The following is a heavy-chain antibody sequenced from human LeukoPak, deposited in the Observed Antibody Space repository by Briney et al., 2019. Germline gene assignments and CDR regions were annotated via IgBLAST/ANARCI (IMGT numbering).Heavy chain of an antibody. V-gene: IGHV4-30-2*01. CDR3: ARSELYSSSPYWYFDL. CDR1: GGSISSGGYY. J-gene: IGHJ2*01. Sequence: SQTLSLTCTVSGGSISSGGYYWNWIRQPPGKGLEWIGYIYHSGSTYYNPSLKSRVTISVDRSKNQFSLKLSSVTAADTAVYYCARSELYSSSPYWYFDLWGRGTLVTVSS. D-gene: IGHD6-6*01. CDR2: IYHSGST.